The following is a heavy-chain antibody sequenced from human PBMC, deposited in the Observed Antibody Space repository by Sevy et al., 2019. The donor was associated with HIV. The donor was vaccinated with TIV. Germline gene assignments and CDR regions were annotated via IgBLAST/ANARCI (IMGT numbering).Heavy chain of an antibody. CDR3: ASEYCSRGSCFFDY. CDR2: IYAGGTA. D-gene: IGHD2-15*01. V-gene: IGHV3-53*01. Sequence: GGSLRLSCVVSGFDIRSNYMSWVRQAPGKGLEWVSHIYAGGTAYYADSVKGRFTFSRDDSKNTVSLQLRNLRVEDSAVYYCASEYCSRGSCFFDYWGQGIQVTVSS. J-gene: IGHJ4*02. CDR1: GFDIRSNY.